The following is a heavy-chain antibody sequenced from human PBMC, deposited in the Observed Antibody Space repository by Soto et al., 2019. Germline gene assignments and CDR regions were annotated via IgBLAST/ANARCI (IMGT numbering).Heavy chain of an antibody. D-gene: IGHD2-15*01. CDR3: TRDVVVESGRNWFGP. CDR2: INPSDSYT. V-gene: IGHV1-46*02. CDR1: KDTFKTYF. J-gene: IGHJ5*02. Sequence: QAQLVQSGAEVKKPGASVKVSCRASKDTFKTYFIHWMRQAPGQGLDWVGLINPSDSYTEYAQRFQSSVTMTKDTSTCTVYMELSSLRSDDTAIYYCTRDVVVESGRNWFGPWGQGTLVIVSS.